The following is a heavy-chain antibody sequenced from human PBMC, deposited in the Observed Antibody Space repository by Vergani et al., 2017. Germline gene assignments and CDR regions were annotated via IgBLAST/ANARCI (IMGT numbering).Heavy chain of an antibody. J-gene: IGHJ4*02. CDR2: ISGSGGST. V-gene: IGHV3-23*01. CDR3: AKWSYYDFWGDYYWGDRSGFDY. CDR1: GFTFSSYA. Sequence: EVQLLESGGGLVQPGGSLRLSCAASGFTFSSYAMSWVRQAPGKGLEWVSAISGSGGSTYYADSVKGRFTIARDNSKNTLYLRMSSLKAEDTALYYCAKWSYYDFWGDYYWGDRSGFDYWGQGTLVTVSS. D-gene: IGHD3-3*01.